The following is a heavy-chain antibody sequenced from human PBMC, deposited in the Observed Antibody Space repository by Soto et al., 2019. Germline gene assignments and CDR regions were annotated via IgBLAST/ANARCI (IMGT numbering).Heavy chain of an antibody. CDR3: ARDHTCIAVLHRWKYFQH. D-gene: IGHD6-19*01. CDR1: GYTFTSYY. CDR2: INPSGGST. Sequence: ASVKVSCKASGYTFTSYYMHWVRQAPGQGLEWMGIINPSGGSTSYAQKFQGRVTMTRDTSTSTVYMELSSLRSEGTAVYYCARDHTCIAVLHRWKYFQHWGQGSLVTVSS. J-gene: IGHJ1*01. V-gene: IGHV1-46*01.